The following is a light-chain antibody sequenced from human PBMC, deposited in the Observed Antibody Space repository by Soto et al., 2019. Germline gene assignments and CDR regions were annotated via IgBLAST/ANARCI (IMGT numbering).Light chain of an antibody. CDR1: QSVSSF. J-gene: IGKJ4*01. CDR3: QQRSNWPLT. CDR2: DAS. V-gene: IGKV3-11*01. Sequence: ETVLTQSPATLSLSPGERATLSCRASQSVSSFLAWYQQKPGQAPRLLIYDASNKATGIHARFSGSGSGTDFTLTINSLEPEDFAVYYCQQRSNWPLTFGGGTKVEIK.